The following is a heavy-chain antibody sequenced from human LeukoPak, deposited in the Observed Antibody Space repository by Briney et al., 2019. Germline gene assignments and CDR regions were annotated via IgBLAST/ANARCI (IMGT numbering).Heavy chain of an antibody. V-gene: IGHV1-2*02. CDR2: INPNSGGT. D-gene: IGHD3-10*01. Sequence: ASVTVSCKASGYTFTGYDMHWVRQAPGQGLEWMGWINPNSGGTNYAQKFQGRVTMTRDTSISTAYMELSRLRSEDTAVYYCARALLWFGVSKRNHFDYWGRGTLVTVSS. CDR1: GYTFTGYD. CDR3: ARALLWFGVSKRNHFDY. J-gene: IGHJ4*02.